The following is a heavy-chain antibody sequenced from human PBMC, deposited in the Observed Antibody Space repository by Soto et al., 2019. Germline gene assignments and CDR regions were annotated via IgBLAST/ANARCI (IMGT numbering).Heavy chain of an antibody. V-gene: IGHV1-69*06. J-gene: IGHJ4*02. CDR2: IIPIFGTA. CDR3: ASRVYCSGGSCPFDY. Sequence: QVQLVKSGAEVKKPGSSVKVSCKASGGTFSSYAISWVRQAPGQGLEWMGGIIPIFGTANYAQKFQGRVTITADKSTSTAYMELSSLRSEDTAVYYCASRVYCSGGSCPFDYWGQGTLVTVSS. D-gene: IGHD2-15*01. CDR1: GGTFSSYA.